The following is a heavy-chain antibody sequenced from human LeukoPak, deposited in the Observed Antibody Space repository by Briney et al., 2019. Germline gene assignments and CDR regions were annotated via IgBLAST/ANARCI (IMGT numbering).Heavy chain of an antibody. CDR1: GFAFNTYW. Sequence: PGGSLRLSCTASGFAFNTYWMSWVRQAPGKGLEWVAHIKEDGSEKHHVDSVKGRFTISRDNAKNSLFLQMNSLRTEDTAVYYCARRLNWDDAFDIWGQGTMVTISS. CDR3: ARRLNWDDAFDI. J-gene: IGHJ3*02. D-gene: IGHD1-1*01. CDR2: IKEDGSEK. V-gene: IGHV3-7*03.